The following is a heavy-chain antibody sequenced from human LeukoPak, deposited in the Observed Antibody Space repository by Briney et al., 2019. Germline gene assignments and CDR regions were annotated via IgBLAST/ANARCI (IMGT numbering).Heavy chain of an antibody. Sequence: PSETLSLTCTVSGGSISSYYWSWIRQPAGKGLEWIGYIYYSGSTNYNPSLKSRVTISVDTSKNQFSLKLSSVTAADTAVYYCARDGDSRDAFDIWGQGTMVTVSS. J-gene: IGHJ3*02. CDR3: ARDGDSRDAFDI. D-gene: IGHD3-22*01. CDR2: IYYSGST. CDR1: GGSISSYY. V-gene: IGHV4-59*01.